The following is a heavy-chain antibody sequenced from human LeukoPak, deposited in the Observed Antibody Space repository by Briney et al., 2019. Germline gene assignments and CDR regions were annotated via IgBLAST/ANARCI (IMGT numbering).Heavy chain of an antibody. D-gene: IGHD4-17*01. CDR1: GGSISSYY. CDR3: ARGDYVSRWFDP. CDR2: IYYGGST. V-gene: IGHV4-59*12. J-gene: IGHJ5*02. Sequence: SETLSLTCTVSGGSISSYYLNWIRQPPGKGLEWIGYIYYGGSTNYNPSLKSRVTISVDTSNNQFSLKLSSVTAADTAVYYCARGDYVSRWFDPWGQGTLVTVSS.